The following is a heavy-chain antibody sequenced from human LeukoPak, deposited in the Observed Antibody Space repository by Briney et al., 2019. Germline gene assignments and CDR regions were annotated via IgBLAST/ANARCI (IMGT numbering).Heavy chain of an antibody. Sequence: GRSLRLSCAASGFTFSNYAMHWVRQAPGKGLEWVTILSYDGSQTYYADSVKGRFTISRDNSKNTLFLQMNSLRAEDTAVYYCARVGRAYDFWDYLDYWGQGTPVTVPS. D-gene: IGHD3-3*01. CDR2: LSYDGSQT. CDR3: ARVGRAYDFWDYLDY. J-gene: IGHJ4*02. CDR1: GFTFSNYA. V-gene: IGHV3-30*04.